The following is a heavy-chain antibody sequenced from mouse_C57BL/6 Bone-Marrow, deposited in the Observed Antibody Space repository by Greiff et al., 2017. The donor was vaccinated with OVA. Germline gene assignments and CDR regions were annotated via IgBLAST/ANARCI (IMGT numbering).Heavy chain of an antibody. V-gene: IGHV1-64*01. CDR2: IHPNSGST. D-gene: IGHD2-14*01. J-gene: IGHJ2*01. Sequence: QVQLQQPGAELVKPGASVKLSCKASGYTFTSYWMHWVKQRPGQGLEWIGMIHPNSGSTNYNEKFKSKATLTVDKSSSTAYIQLSSLTSEDSAVYYCAREGTGDDYWGQGTTLTVSS. CDR1: GYTFTSYW. CDR3: AREGTGDDY.